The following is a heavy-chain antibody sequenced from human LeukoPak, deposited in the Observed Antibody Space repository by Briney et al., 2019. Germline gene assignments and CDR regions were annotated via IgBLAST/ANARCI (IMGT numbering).Heavy chain of an antibody. D-gene: IGHD6-13*01. CDR1: GGSFSGYY. CDR3: ARAYSSSWYFSYGMGV. J-gene: IGHJ6*02. V-gene: IGHV4-34*01. Sequence: SETLSLTCAVYGGSFSGYYWSWIRQPPGKGLEWIGEINHSGSTNYNPSLKSRVTISVDTSKNQFSLKLSSVTAADTAVYYCARAYSSSWYFSYGMGVWGQGTTVTVSS. CDR2: INHSGST.